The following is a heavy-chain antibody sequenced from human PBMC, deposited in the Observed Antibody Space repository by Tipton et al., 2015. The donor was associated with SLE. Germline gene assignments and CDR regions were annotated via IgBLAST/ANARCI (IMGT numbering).Heavy chain of an antibody. CDR1: GGSISSGSYY. J-gene: IGHJ4*02. Sequence: TLSLTCTASGGSISSGSYYWSWIRQPAGKGLEWIGYIYTSGSTNYNPSLKSRVTISVDTSKNQFSLKLSSVTAADTAVYYCARGARIAVAGTFDYWGQGTLVTVSS. CDR2: IYTSGST. V-gene: IGHV4-61*09. CDR3: ARGARIAVAGTFDY. D-gene: IGHD6-19*01.